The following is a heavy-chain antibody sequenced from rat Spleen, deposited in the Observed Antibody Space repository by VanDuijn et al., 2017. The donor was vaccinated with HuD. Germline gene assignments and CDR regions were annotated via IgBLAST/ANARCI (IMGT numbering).Heavy chain of an antibody. Sequence: EVQLVESGGGLVQPGRSMKLSCAASGLSFSNYDMAWVRQAPGKGLEWVAAIIYDGSSTYYRDSVKGRFTISRDNAKSTLYLQMNSLRSEDTATYYCARPDGYTYVMDAWGQGASVTVSS. CDR3: ARPDGYTYVMDA. J-gene: IGHJ4*01. D-gene: IGHD1-4*01. V-gene: IGHV5-22*01. CDR2: IIYDGSST. CDR1: GLSFSNYD.